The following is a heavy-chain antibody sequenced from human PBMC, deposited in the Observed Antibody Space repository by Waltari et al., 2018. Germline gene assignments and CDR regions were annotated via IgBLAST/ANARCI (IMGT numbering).Heavy chain of an antibody. J-gene: IGHJ3*02. Sequence: EVQLVESGGGLVKPGGSLRLSCAASVFTLSRSSMNWVRQAPGKGLEWVSSISRNSVYIYYADSVRGRFTISRDNAKNSLYLQMNSLRAEDTAVYYCASPVFNSNYAFDIWGQGTMVTVSS. CDR2: ISRNSVYI. V-gene: IGHV3-21*01. CDR1: VFTLSRSS. D-gene: IGHD4-4*01. CDR3: ASPVFNSNYAFDI.